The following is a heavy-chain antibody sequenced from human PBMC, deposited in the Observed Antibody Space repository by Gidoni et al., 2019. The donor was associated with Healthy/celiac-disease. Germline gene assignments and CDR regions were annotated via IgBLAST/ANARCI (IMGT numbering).Heavy chain of an antibody. CDR3: ASDVLEPRGRTNYFDY. CDR2: ISGSGGST. Sequence: EVQLVESGGGLVQPGGSLSLSCAASGFTFSSYAMSWVRQAPGKGLEWVSAISGSGGSTYYADSVKGRFTISRDNSKNTLYLQMNSLRAEDTAVYYCASDVLEPRGRTNYFDYWGQGTLVTVSS. J-gene: IGHJ4*02. V-gene: IGHV3-23*04. CDR1: GFTFSSYA. D-gene: IGHD1-1*01.